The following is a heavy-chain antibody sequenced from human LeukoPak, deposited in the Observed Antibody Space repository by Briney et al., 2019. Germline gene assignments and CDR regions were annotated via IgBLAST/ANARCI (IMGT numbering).Heavy chain of an antibody. V-gene: IGHV4-34*01. D-gene: IGHD2-15*01. Sequence: SETLSLTCAVYGGSFSGYYWSWIRQPPGKGLEWIGEINHSGSTNYNPSLTSRVTISVDTSKNQFSLKLSSVTAADTAVYYCARGPGACSGGSCYPLFDYWGQGTLVTVSS. CDR3: ARGPGACSGGSCYPLFDY. CDR1: GGSFSGYY. J-gene: IGHJ4*02. CDR2: INHSGST.